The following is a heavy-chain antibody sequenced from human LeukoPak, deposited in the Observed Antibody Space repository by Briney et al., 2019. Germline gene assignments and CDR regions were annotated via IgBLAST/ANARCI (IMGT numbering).Heavy chain of an antibody. CDR2: INAGNGNT. CDR3: ARLNGYSYGYAFDY. Sequence: ASVKVSCKASGYTFTSYAMHWVRQAPGQRLEWMGWINAGNGNTKYSQEFQGRVTITRDTSASTAYMELSSLRSEDMAAYYCARLNGYSYGYAFDYWGQGTLVTVSS. J-gene: IGHJ4*02. CDR1: GYTFTSYA. D-gene: IGHD5-18*01. V-gene: IGHV1-3*03.